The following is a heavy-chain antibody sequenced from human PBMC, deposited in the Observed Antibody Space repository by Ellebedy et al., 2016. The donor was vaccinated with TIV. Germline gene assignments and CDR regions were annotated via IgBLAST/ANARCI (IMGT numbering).Heavy chain of an antibody. CDR3: ARALIAPRPYYFDY. V-gene: IGHV4-4*02. Sequence: SETLSLXCAVSGASFTMNDWWSWVRQSPGKGLEWIGEIYVSGSTNYNPSLKSRVTMSIDKSKTQFSLKLTSVTAADTAVYYCARALIAPRPYYFDYWGQGALVTVSS. CDR1: GASFTMNDW. J-gene: IGHJ4*02. D-gene: IGHD6-6*01. CDR2: IYVSGST.